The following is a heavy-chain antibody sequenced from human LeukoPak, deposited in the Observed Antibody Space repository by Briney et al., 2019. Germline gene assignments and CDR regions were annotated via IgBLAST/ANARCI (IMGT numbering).Heavy chain of an antibody. CDR3: AREAVMPVAPVGIGTSDGPLYEYYALDV. J-gene: IGHJ6*02. CDR1: GFTVTTNY. CDR2: IYGDDET. V-gene: IGHV3-53*01. D-gene: IGHD1-1*01. Sequence: GGSLRLSCAASGFTVTTNYMSWVRQAPGRGLEWVAVIYGDDETNYSDSVKGRFTISRDNSKNTFYLQMNSLRAEDTAVYYCAREAVMPVAPVGIGTSDGPLYEYYALDVWGQGTTVTV.